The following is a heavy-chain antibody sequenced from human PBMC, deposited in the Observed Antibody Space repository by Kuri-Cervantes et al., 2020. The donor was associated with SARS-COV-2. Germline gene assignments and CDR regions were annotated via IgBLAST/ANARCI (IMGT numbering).Heavy chain of an antibody. Sequence: GGSLRLSCAASGFTFSSYAISWVRQAPGQGLEWRGGIIPIFGTANYAQKFQGRVTITADESTSTAYMELSSLRSEDTAVYYCARDLGYVQLERRPYYYGMDVWGQGTTVTVSS. D-gene: IGHD1-1*01. CDR1: GFTFSSYA. CDR3: ARDLGYVQLERRPYYYGMDV. CDR2: IIPIFGTA. V-gene: IGHV1-69*01. J-gene: IGHJ6*02.